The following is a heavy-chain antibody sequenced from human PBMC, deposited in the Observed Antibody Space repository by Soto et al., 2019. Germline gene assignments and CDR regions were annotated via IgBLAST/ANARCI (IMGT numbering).Heavy chain of an antibody. CDR3: AREMSGHYFTFDL. CDR2: TTMTGSTS. Sequence: QVQLVESGGDLVKPGGSLRLSCAASGFTFSDYFMSWIRQSPGKGLEWVSYTTMTGSTSNHADSVKGRFTISKDNAKNSLYLQMNGLRAEDTAIYYCAREMSGHYFTFDLWGRGTMVTVSS. J-gene: IGHJ3*01. V-gene: IGHV3-11*01. D-gene: IGHD3-3*01. CDR1: GFTFSDYF.